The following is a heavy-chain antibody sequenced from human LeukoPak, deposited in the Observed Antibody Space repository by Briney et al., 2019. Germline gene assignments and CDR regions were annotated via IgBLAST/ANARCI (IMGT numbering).Heavy chain of an antibody. J-gene: IGHJ2*01. CDR2: IWYDGSNK. Sequence: GGSLRLSCAASGFTFSSYGMHWVRQAPGKGLEWVAVIWYDGSNKYYADSVKGRFTISRDNAKNSLYLQMNSLRAEDTAVYYCARVQLGGSWFFDLWGRGTLVTVSS. V-gene: IGHV3-33*01. CDR1: GFTFSSYG. CDR3: ARVQLGGSWFFDL. D-gene: IGHD5-12*01.